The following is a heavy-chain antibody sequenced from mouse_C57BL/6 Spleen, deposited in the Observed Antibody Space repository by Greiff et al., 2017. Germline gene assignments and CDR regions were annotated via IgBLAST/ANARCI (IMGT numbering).Heavy chain of an antibody. CDR2: ISSGSSTN. CDR3: ARGDYDTILDY. J-gene: IGHJ2*01. CDR1: GFTFSDYG. D-gene: IGHD2-4*01. V-gene: IGHV5-17*01. Sequence: EVKLMESGGGLVKPGGSLKLSCAASGFTFSDYGMHWVRQAPEEGLEWVAYISSGSSTNYYADTVKGRFTIARDNAKNTLFLQRTSLRSEDTAMYYCARGDYDTILDYWGQGTTLTVSS.